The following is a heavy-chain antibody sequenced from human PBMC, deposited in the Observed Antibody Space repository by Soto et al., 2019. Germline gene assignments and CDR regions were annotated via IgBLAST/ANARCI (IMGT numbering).Heavy chain of an antibody. J-gene: IGHJ5*02. V-gene: IGHV4-39*01. Sequence: ETLSLTCSVSGDSISSSSQYWGWIRQPPGKGLEWIGSIHYSGTSYYNPSLKSRVTIFVDTSKNQLSLKLSSVTAADTAVYYCARHWIAGSSIPWGQGTLVTVSS. CDR2: IHYSGTS. CDR3: ARHWIAGSSIP. D-gene: IGHD2-21*01. CDR1: GDSISSSSQY.